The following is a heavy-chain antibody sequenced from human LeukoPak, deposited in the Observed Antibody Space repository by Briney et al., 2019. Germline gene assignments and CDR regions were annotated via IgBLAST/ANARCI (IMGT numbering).Heavy chain of an antibody. J-gene: IGHJ6*02. Sequence: GGSLRLSCAASGFTFSSYGMHWVRQAPGKGLEWVAVISYDGSNKYYADSVKGRFTISRDNSKNTLYLQMSSLRAEDTAVYYCAKDRSYGSYYYYYYGMDVWGQGTTVTVSS. D-gene: IGHD5-18*01. CDR1: GFTFSSYG. V-gene: IGHV3-30*18. CDR3: AKDRSYGSYYYYYYGMDV. CDR2: ISYDGSNK.